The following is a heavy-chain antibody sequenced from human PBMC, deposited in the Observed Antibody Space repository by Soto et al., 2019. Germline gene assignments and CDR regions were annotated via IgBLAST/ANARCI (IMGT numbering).Heavy chain of an antibody. J-gene: IGHJ2*01. CDR2: INYSGTT. D-gene: IGHD3-10*02. Sequence: QVQLQESGPGLVKPSETLSLTCTVSGASISRTSSYWGWIRQPPGKGLEWIASINYSGTTYYNPPLKSRVTISVDTSRHQFSLRLTSVTAADTGIYFCGRRANVPSWYFDLWGR. CDR3: GRRANVPSWYFDL. CDR1: GASISRTSSY. V-gene: IGHV4-39*01.